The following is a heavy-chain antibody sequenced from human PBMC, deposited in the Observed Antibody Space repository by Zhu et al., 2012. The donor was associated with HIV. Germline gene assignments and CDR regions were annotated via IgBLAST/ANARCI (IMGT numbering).Heavy chain of an antibody. V-gene: IGHV3-73*02. J-gene: IGHJ4*02. CDR2: IRTKSDDYAT. CDR1: GFSFSGSA. CDR3: ATFAPVRHCGGDCYLGY. Sequence: EVQLVESGGGLVQPGGSLILSCVSSGFSFSGSAVHWVRQASGKGLEWVGRIRTKSDDYATAYAASLSDRFTISRDDSENTAFLEMNNLEAGDTAVYFCATFAPVRHCGGDCYLGYWGQGALVTVSS. D-gene: IGHD2-21*02.